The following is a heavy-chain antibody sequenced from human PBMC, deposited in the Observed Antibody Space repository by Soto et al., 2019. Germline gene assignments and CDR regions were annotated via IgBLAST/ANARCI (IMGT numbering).Heavy chain of an antibody. CDR3: ARDFIAAMVNYYYYGMDV. J-gene: IGHJ6*02. V-gene: IGHV1-18*01. Sequence: ASVKVSCKTSGYNFPSYGINWVRQAPGQGLEWMGWINAYSGNTNYAQKFQDRVTMTTDTSTTTVYMELRSLRSDDTAVYYCARDFIAAMVNYYYYGMDVWGQGTTVTVSS. D-gene: IGHD5-18*01. CDR1: GYNFPSYG. CDR2: INAYSGNT.